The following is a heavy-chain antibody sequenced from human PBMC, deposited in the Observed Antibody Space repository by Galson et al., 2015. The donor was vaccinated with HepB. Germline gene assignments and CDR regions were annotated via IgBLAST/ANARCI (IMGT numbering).Heavy chain of an antibody. CDR3: VFLRGNDLKPLDY. D-gene: IGHD4-23*01. V-gene: IGHV3-48*04. CDR1: TFIFSTYS. Sequence: SLRLSCAASTFIFSTYSMIWVRQAPGRGLEWISYISSGSSTIYYADSVKGRFTISRDNAKNSLYLQMNSLRAKDTAVYYCVFLRGNDLKPLDYWGQGTLVTVSS. CDR2: ISSGSSTI. J-gene: IGHJ4*02.